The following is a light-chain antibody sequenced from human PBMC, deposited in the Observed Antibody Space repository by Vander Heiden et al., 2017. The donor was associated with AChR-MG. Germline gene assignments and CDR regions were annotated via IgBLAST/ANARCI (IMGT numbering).Light chain of an antibody. CDR1: QGISIW. J-gene: IGKJ2*01. CDR2: KAS. Sequence: DIQMTQFPSTLPASVGDRATITCRASQGISIWLAWYQQKPGKAPKLLISKASSLESGVPSRFSGGGSGTDFTLTISSLQPDDFAAYYCQQYNSYSSYTFGQGTKVEIK. CDR3: QQYNSYSSYT. V-gene: IGKV1-5*03.